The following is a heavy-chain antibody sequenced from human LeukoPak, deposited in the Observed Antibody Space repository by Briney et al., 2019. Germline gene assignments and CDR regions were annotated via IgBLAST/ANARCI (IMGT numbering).Heavy chain of an antibody. D-gene: IGHD6-13*01. CDR3: ARGYSNSWYYYYYYMDV. CDR1: GYTFTSYD. CDR2: MNPNSGNT. Sequence: ASVKVSCKASGYTFTSYDINWVRQATGQGLEWMGWMNPNSGNTAYAQKFQGRVTITRNTSISTAYMELSRLRSEDTAVYYCARGYSNSWYYYYYYMDVWGKGTTVTVSS. V-gene: IGHV1-8*03. J-gene: IGHJ6*03.